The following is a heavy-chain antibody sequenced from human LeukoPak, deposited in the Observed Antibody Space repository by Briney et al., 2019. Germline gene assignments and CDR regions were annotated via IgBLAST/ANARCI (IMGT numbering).Heavy chain of an antibody. CDR1: VFTFTSSA. Sequence: GASVKVCCKASVFTFTSSAMQWVRQARGQRLEWIGWIVVGSGNTNYAQKFQERVTITRDMSTSTAYMELSSLRSEDTAAYYCASGPDAFDIWGQGTMVTVSS. D-gene: IGHD3-10*01. V-gene: IGHV1-58*02. CDR3: ASGPDAFDI. CDR2: IVVGSGNT. J-gene: IGHJ3*02.